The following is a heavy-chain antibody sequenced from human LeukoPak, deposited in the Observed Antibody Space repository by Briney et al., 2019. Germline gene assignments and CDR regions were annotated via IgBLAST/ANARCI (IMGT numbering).Heavy chain of an antibody. V-gene: IGHV3-20*04. CDR1: GFTFDDYG. CDR3: ANNRIVGITPLDY. D-gene: IGHD1-26*01. J-gene: IGHJ4*02. Sequence: GGSLRLSCAASGFTFDDYGMSWVRQAPGKGLEWVSGINWNGGSTGYADSVKGRFTISRDNAKNSLYLQMNSLRAEDTAVYYCANNRIVGITPLDYWGQGTLVIVSS. CDR2: INWNGGST.